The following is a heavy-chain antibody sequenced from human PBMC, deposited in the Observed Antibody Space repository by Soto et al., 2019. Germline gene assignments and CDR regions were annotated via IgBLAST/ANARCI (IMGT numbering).Heavy chain of an antibody. V-gene: IGHV3-11*04. CDR2: ISSSGSTI. D-gene: IGHD3-10*01. CDR3: ARANYYGSPGDFDY. CDR1: GFTFSDYY. Sequence: AGGSLRLSCAASGFTFSDYYMSWIRQAPGKGLEWVSYISSSGSTIYYADSVKGRFTISRDNAKNSLYLQMNSLRAEDTAVYYCARANYYGSPGDFDYWGQGTLVTVSS. J-gene: IGHJ4*02.